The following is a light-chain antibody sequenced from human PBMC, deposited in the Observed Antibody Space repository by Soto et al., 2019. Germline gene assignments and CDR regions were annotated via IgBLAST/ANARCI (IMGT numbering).Light chain of an antibody. V-gene: IGKV3-20*01. J-gene: IGKJ2*01. Sequence: EIVLTQSPGTLSLSPGERATLSCRASQPITSNYLCWYQQKPGQAPRLVIYDVAARATGIPDRFSGSGSGTDFTLTISRLEPEDFAVYYCQHYVRTPYTFGQGTKLEIK. CDR3: QHYVRTPYT. CDR2: DVA. CDR1: QPITSNY.